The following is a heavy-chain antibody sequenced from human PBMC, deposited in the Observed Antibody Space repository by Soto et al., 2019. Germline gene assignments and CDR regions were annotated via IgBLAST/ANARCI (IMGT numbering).Heavy chain of an antibody. Sequence: QLQESGPGLVKPSEPLSLDCTVSGGSISSHSYYWYWIRLPPGRGLEWICSMYYSGATYNTQSLQSQITISVETSKNQVSLHLSSLTAADTAVYCCARHAAYDSVWGISGGRDYWGQGTLVTVSS. CDR3: ARHAAYDSVWGISGGRDY. V-gene: IGHV4-39*01. CDR2: MYYSGAT. CDR1: GGSISSHSYY. D-gene: IGHD3-16*01. J-gene: IGHJ4*02.